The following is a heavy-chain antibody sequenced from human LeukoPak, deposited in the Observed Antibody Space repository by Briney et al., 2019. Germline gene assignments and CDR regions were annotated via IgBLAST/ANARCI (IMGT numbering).Heavy chain of an antibody. CDR2: IDSSGAYI. J-gene: IGHJ4*02. CDR1: GFSFGDYS. V-gene: IGHV3-21*01. D-gene: IGHD5-24*01. CDR3: VGDQADTQFDSGEMIPLAH. Sequence: GGSLRLSCGVSGFSFGDYSMNWVRQTPEKGLEWLSSIDSSGAYIYYADSVKGRVTISRDNAKNSLFLQMSRLRAEDTAVYYCVGDQADTQFDSGEMIPLAHWGQGTLVIDSS.